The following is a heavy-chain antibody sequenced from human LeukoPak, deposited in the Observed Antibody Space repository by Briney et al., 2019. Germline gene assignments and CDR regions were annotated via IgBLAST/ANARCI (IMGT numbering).Heavy chain of an antibody. CDR2: INTDGSTT. CDR3: ARDLDRDGSTHFDY. V-gene: IGHV3-74*01. D-gene: IGHD1-1*01. Sequence: GSLRLSCAASGFTFSRYWMHWVRQAPGKGLVWVSHINTDGSTTNYADSVKGRFSVSRDNAKNTLYLQVNSLGAEDTAVYYCARDLDRDGSTHFDYWGQGTLVTVSS. J-gene: IGHJ4*02. CDR1: GFTFSRYW.